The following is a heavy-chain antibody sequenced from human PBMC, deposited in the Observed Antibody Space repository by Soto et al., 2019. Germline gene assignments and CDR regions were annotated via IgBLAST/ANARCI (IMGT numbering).Heavy chain of an antibody. J-gene: IGHJ6*02. CDR2: IYHSGTT. Sequence: PSETRSLTCTVSGGSISSSSHHWGWFRQPPGKGLEWIGSIYHSGTTYYNPPLKSRGPISVDTSKNQCSLRLSSVPAADRAVYYCASHKDSSRDSCNAVGYYYGLDVWGQGTTVTVSS. CDR1: GGSISSSSHH. D-gene: IGHD2-15*01. CDR3: ASHKDSSRDSCNAVGYYYGLDV. V-gene: IGHV4-39*01.